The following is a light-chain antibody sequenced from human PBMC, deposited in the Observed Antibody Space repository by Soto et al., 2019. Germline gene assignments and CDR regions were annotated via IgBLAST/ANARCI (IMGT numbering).Light chain of an antibody. J-gene: IGLJ3*02. CDR3: ASWDDSLSGGV. Sequence: QSALTQPASVSGSPGQSITISCTGSSSDVGVYNYVSWYQQHPGKAPKLIIYDVSNRPSGVSNRFSGSKSGNTASLTISGLQSEDEADYYCASWDDSLSGGVFGGGTKLTVL. CDR1: SSDVGVYNY. CDR2: DVS. V-gene: IGLV2-14*01.